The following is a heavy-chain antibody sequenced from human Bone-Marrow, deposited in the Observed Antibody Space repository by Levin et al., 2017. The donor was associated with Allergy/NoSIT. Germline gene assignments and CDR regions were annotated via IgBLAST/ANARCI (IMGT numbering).Heavy chain of an antibody. CDR2: ITWNSDNM. Sequence: GGSLRLSCEASGFSLDDYAMHWVRQVPGKGLEWVSGITWNSDNMGYAETVKGRFIISRDNAKNSLFLQMNNLRVEDSALYYCAKDTVGVSGTALGSWGQGTLVTVSS. D-gene: IGHD6-19*01. V-gene: IGHV3-9*01. J-gene: IGHJ5*01. CDR1: GFSLDDYA. CDR3: AKDTVGVSGTALGS.